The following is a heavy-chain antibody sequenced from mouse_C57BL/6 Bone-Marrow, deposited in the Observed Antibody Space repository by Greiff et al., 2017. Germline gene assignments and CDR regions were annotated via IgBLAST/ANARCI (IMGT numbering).Heavy chain of an antibody. D-gene: IGHD1-1*01. CDR1: GFTFSSYG. J-gene: IGHJ3*01. CDR3: ARLITTVAY. V-gene: IGHV5-6*01. CDR2: ISSGGSYT. Sequence: EVKLMESGGDLVKPGGSLKLSCAASGFTFSSYGMSWVRQTPDKRLEWVATISSGGSYTYYPDSVKGRFTISRDNAKNTLYLQMSSLKSEDTAMYYCARLITTVAYWGQGTLVTVSA.